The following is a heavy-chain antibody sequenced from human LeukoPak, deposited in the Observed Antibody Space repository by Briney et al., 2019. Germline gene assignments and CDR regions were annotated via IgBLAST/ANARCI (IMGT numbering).Heavy chain of an antibody. V-gene: IGHV4-39*01. Sequence: PSETLSLTCTVSGGSISSSSYYWGWIRQPPGKGLEWIASISYSGSTYHNPSLESRVTMSVDTSKNQFSLKLSSVTAADTALYYCARLDNSDPIDYWGQRTLVTVPS. CDR1: GGSISSSSYY. D-gene: IGHD6-19*01. J-gene: IGHJ4*02. CDR3: ARLDNSDPIDY. CDR2: ISYSGST.